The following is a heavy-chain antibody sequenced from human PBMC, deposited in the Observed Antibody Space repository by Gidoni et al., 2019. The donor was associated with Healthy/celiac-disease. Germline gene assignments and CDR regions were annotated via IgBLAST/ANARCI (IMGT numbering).Heavy chain of an antibody. CDR3: ARVRGYSYGYLGY. J-gene: IGHJ4*02. CDR1: GFTFSDSY. D-gene: IGHD5-18*01. CDR2: ISSSGSTI. Sequence: QVQLVESGGGLVQPGGSLSISLAASGFTFSDSYMSWLRQAPGKGLDWVSYISSSGSTIYCADSVKGRFTISRDNAKNSLYLQMTSLRAEDPVVYYCARVRGYSYGYLGYWGQGTLVTVSS. V-gene: IGHV3-11*01.